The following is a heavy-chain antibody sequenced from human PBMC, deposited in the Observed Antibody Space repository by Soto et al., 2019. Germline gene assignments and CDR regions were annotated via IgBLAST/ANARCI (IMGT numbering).Heavy chain of an antibody. Sequence: QVQLVESGGGVVQPGRSLRLSCAASGFTFSSYAMHWVRQAPGKGLEWVAVISYDGSNKYYADSVKGRFTISRDNSKNTLSLQMNSLRAEDTAVYYCAREGPVTIGYYYGMDVWGQGTTVTVSS. V-gene: IGHV3-30-3*01. CDR2: ISYDGSNK. CDR1: GFTFSSYA. J-gene: IGHJ6*02. D-gene: IGHD4-4*01. CDR3: AREGPVTIGYYYGMDV.